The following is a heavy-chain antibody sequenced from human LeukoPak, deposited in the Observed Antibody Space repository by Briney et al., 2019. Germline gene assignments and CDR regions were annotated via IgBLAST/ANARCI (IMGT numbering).Heavy chain of an antibody. Sequence: MASETLSLTCAVYGGSFSGYYWSWIRQPPGKGLEWIGYIYYSGSTNYNPSLKSRVTISVDTSKNQFSLKLSSVTAADTAVYYCARRLYYYDSSGYYAYDAFDIWGQGTMVTVSS. CDR2: IYYSGST. CDR1: GGSFSGYY. D-gene: IGHD3-22*01. CDR3: ARRLYYYDSSGYYAYDAFDI. V-gene: IGHV4-59*08. J-gene: IGHJ3*02.